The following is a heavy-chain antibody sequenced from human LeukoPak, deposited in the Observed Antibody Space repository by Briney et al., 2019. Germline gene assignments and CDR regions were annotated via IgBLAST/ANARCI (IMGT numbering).Heavy chain of an antibody. Sequence: GSSVKVSCKASGGTFSSYAISWVRQAPGQGLEWMGGIIPIFGTANYAQKFQGRVTITADKSTSTAYMELNSGRSEDTAVYYCARADVSGSYLRFAHWGRGTRVPAPS. CDR1: GGTFSSYA. V-gene: IGHV1-69*06. CDR3: ARADVSGSYLRFAH. J-gene: IGHJ4*02. D-gene: IGHD3-10*01. CDR2: IIPIFGTA.